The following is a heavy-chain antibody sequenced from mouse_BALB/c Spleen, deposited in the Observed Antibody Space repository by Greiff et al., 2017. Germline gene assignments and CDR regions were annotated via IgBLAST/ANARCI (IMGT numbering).Heavy chain of an antibody. Sequence: EVHLVESGGGLVQPGGSLRLSCATSGFTFTDYYMSWVRQPPGKALEWLGFIRNKANGYTTEYSASVKGRFTISRDNSQSILYLQMNTLRAEDSATYYCARDRGITTGYAMDYWGQGTSVTVSS. V-gene: IGHV7-3*02. D-gene: IGHD2-4*01. CDR3: ARDRGITTGYAMDY. J-gene: IGHJ4*01. CDR2: IRNKANGYTT. CDR1: GFTFTDYY.